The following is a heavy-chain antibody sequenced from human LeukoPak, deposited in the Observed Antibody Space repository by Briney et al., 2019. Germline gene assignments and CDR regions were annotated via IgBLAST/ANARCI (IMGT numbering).Heavy chain of an antibody. V-gene: IGHV1-2*02. Sequence: ASVKVSCKASGYTFTGYYMHWVRQAPGQGLEWMGWINPNSGGTNYAQEFQGRVTMTRDTSISTAYMELSRLRSDDTAVYYCARDILTVDYWGQGTLVTVSS. CDR2: INPNSGGT. D-gene: IGHD3-9*01. CDR1: GYTFTGYY. CDR3: ARDILTVDY. J-gene: IGHJ4*02.